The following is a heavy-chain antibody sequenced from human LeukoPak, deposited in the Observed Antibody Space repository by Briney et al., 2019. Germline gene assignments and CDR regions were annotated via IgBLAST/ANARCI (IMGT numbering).Heavy chain of an antibody. CDR2: INPNSGGS. J-gene: IGHJ3*02. D-gene: IGHD3-9*01. V-gene: IGHV1-2*02. CDR1: GYTFTDYY. Sequence: VASVKVSCKASGYTFTDYYIHWVRQAPGQGLEWMGWINPNSGGSYFAQKFQGRITVTCDTHISTAYMHLSRLRSDATAVYYCARVSYYEILTDYYTDAFDIWGQGTMVTVSS. CDR3: ARVSYYEILTDYYTDAFDI.